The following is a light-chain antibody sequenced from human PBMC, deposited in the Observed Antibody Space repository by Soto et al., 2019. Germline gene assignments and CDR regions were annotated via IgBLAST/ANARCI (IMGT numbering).Light chain of an antibody. CDR3: QQRSNWPPLT. CDR1: QSVSSY. V-gene: IGKV3-11*01. CDR2: DAS. J-gene: IGKJ4*01. Sequence: EIVLTQSPATLSLSPGERATLSCRASQSVSSYLAWYQQKPGQAPRLLIYDASNRATGIPARFSGSGSGTDFTLTISSLELEGVAVYYCQQRSNWPPLTFGGGTKVEIK.